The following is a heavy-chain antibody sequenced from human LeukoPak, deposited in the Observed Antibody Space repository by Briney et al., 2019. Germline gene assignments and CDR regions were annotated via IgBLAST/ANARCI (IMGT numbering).Heavy chain of an antibody. Sequence: PGGSLILSCAASGFTFSGSAMHWVRQASGKGLEWVGRIRSKANSYATAYAASVKGRFTISRDDSKNTAYLQMNSLKTEDTAVYYCTSADIAVAGLRDAFDIWGQGIMVTVSS. D-gene: IGHD6-19*01. CDR1: GFTFSGSA. V-gene: IGHV3-73*01. CDR3: TSADIAVAGLRDAFDI. J-gene: IGHJ3*02. CDR2: IRSKANSYAT.